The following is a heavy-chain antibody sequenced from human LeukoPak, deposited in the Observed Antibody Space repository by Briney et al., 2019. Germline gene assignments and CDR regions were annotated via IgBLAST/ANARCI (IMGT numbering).Heavy chain of an antibody. CDR2: ISGSGGST. V-gene: IGHV3-23*01. CDR3: AKMVRAARFFDY. CDR1: GFTFSSYA. Sequence: GGSLRLSCAASGFTFSSYAMSWVRRAPGKGLEWVSAISGSGGSTYYADSVKGRFTISRDNSKNTLYLQMNSLRAEDTAVYYCAKMVRAARFFDYWGQGTLVTVSS. J-gene: IGHJ4*02. D-gene: IGHD6-6*01.